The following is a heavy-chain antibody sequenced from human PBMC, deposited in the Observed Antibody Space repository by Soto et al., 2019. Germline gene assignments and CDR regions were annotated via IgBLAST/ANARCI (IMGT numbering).Heavy chain of an antibody. CDR3: AKDRERDAWYEDY. J-gene: IGHJ4*02. CDR2: ISGSAGIT. Sequence: EVQLLESGGGLVQPGGSLRLSCVASGFIFSSYAMSWVRQAPGKGLEWVSVISGSAGITYYADSVKGRFTITRDNSKNTLYLQRNSRRAEDTAVYYCAKDRERDAWYEDYWGQGTLATVSS. V-gene: IGHV3-23*01. CDR1: GFIFSSYA. D-gene: IGHD6-13*01.